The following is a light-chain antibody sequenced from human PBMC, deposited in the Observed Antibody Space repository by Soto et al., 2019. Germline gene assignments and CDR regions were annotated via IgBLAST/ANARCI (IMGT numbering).Light chain of an antibody. CDR2: DTT. V-gene: IGLV7-46*01. Sequence: QTVVTQEPSLIVSPGGTVTLTCGSSTGAVTSGNYPYWFQKKPGQAPRTLIYDTTNKQSWTPARFSGSLLGGKAALTLAGAQTDDEADYYCLLSYSGTNWVFGGGSQLTVL. CDR1: TGAVTSGNY. CDR3: LLSYSGTNWV. J-gene: IGLJ3*02.